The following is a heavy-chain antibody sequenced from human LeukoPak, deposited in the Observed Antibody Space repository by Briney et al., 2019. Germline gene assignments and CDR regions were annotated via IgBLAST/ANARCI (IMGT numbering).Heavy chain of an antibody. CDR1: GYTFTGYY. J-gene: IGHJ4*02. D-gene: IGHD5-24*01. Sequence: ASVTVSCKASGYTFTGYYMHWVRQAPGQGLEWMGWINPNSGGTDYAQKFQGRVTMTRDTSISTAYMELSRLRSDDTAVYYCARDAPVKDGYNFYREIDYWGQGTLVTVPS. V-gene: IGHV1-2*02. CDR3: ARDAPVKDGYNFYREIDY. CDR2: INPNSGGT.